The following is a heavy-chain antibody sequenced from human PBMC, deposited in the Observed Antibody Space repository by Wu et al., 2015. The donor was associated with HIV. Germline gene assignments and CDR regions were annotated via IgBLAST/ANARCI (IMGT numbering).Heavy chain of an antibody. V-gene: IGHV1-46*01. CDR1: GYAFTSYY. CDR2: INPGIGST. CDR3: TRDVVRGRGYFQY. D-gene: IGHD3-10*01. J-gene: IGHJ1*01. Sequence: QVQLVQSGAEMKKPGASVNISCEASGYAFTSYYIHWVRQAPGQGLEWLGLINPGIGSTYYAEKFQGRVTMTRDTSTNTVNMQLGTLTSEDTAVYYCTRDVVRGRGYFQYWGQG.